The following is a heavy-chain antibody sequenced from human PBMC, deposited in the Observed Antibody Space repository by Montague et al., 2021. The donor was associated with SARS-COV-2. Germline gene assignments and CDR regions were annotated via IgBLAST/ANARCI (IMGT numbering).Heavy chain of an antibody. V-gene: IGHV4-34*01. Sequence: SETLSLTCAVYVGSFSGYYWSWIRQPPGKGLEWIGEINHSGSTNYNPSLRSRITILVDTSKNQFSLKLRSVTAADTAVYYCAGVGDGYNAPPDYWGQGTLVTVSS. D-gene: IGHD5-24*01. CDR3: AGVGDGYNAPPDY. J-gene: IGHJ4*02. CDR2: INHSGST. CDR1: VGSFSGYY.